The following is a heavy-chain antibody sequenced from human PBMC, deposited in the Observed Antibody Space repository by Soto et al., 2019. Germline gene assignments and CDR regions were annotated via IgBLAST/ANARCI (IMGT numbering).Heavy chain of an antibody. CDR3: ARDRQPVVVVPAAIDGMDV. Sequence: ASVKVSCKASGYTFTGYYMHWVRQAPGQGLEWMGWINPNSGGTNYAQKFQGRVTMTRDTSISTAYMELSSLRSEDTAVYYCARDRQPVVVVPAAIDGMDVWGQGTTVTVSS. J-gene: IGHJ6*02. CDR1: GYTFTGYY. V-gene: IGHV1-2*02. D-gene: IGHD2-2*01. CDR2: INPNSGGT.